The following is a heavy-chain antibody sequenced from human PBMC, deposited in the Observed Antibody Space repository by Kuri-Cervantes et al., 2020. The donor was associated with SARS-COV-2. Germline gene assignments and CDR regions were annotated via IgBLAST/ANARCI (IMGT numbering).Heavy chain of an antibody. Sequence: GSLRLSCTASGYSISSGYYWGWIRQPPGKGLEWIGSIYHSGSTYYNTSLKSRVTISVDTSKNQFSLKLSSVTAADTAVYYCARVPIAAPEYWGQGTLVTVSS. J-gene: IGHJ4*02. CDR2: IYHSGST. D-gene: IGHD6-13*01. CDR1: GYSISSGYY. V-gene: IGHV4-38-2*02. CDR3: ARVPIAAPEY.